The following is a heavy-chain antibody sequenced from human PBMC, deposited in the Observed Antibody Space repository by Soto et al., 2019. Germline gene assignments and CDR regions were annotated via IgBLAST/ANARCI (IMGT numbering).Heavy chain of an antibody. CDR1: GFTFSSYA. J-gene: IGHJ5*02. Sequence: EVQLLESGGGLVQPGGSLRLSCAASGFTFSSYAMSWVRQAPGKGLEWVSAISGSGDSTYYADSVKGRFTISRDNSKNTLYLQMNSLRAEDTAVYYWAHDFEGIAVYNWFDPWGQGTLVTVSS. CDR2: ISGSGDST. CDR3: AHDFEGIAVYNWFDP. D-gene: IGHD6-19*01. V-gene: IGHV3-23*01.